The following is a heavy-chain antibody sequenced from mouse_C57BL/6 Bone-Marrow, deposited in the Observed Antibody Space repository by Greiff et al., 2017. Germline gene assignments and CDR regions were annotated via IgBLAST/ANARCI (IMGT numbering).Heavy chain of an antibody. V-gene: IGHV1-81*01. Sequence: QVQLQQSGAELARPGASVKLSCKASGYTFTSYGISWVKQRTGQGLEWIGEIYPRSGNTYYNEKFKGKATLTVDKSSSTAYMELRSLTSEDSAIYFCARLYYVYGGFAYWGQRTLVTVSA. CDR2: IYPRSGNT. CDR3: ARLYYVYGGFAY. D-gene: IGHD2-2*01. CDR1: GYTFTSYG. J-gene: IGHJ3*01.